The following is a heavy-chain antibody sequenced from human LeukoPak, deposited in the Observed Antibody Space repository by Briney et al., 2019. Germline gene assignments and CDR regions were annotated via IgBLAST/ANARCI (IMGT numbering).Heavy chain of an antibody. CDR1: GFTFSSYS. D-gene: IGHD6-19*01. CDR2: VSTGSNYI. V-gene: IGHV3-21*01. CDR3: ARISGEQWSDFDY. Sequence: GGSLRLSCTASGFTFSSYSLNWVRQAPGKGLEWVSSVSTGSNYIYYADSVKGRFTISRDNAKNSLYLQMNSLRAEDTAVYYCARISGEQWSDFDYWGQGTLVTVSS. J-gene: IGHJ4*02.